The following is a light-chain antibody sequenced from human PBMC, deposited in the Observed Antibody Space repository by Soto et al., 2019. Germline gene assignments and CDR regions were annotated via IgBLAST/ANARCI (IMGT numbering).Light chain of an antibody. V-gene: IGKV1-9*01. CDR1: QGISSY. CDR2: TAS. CDR3: QQLNNYPRT. J-gene: IGKJ1*01. Sequence: DIQLTQSPSFLSASVGDRVTITGRASQGISSYLAWYQQKPGKAPKLLISTASTLQSGVPSRFSGSGSGTEFTLTISSLQPEDFATYYCQQLNNYPRTFGQGTKVEIK.